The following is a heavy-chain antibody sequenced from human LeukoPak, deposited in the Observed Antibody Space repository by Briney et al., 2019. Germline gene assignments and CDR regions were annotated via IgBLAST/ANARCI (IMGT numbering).Heavy chain of an antibody. Sequence: SETLSLTCTVYGGSSSGDYWSWIRQPPGKGLEWIGEINRGGSTSYNVSLKSRVTMSVDTSKNQFSLKLTSVTAADTAVYYCARGYGSGSFYGYWGQGTLVTVSS. CDR1: GGSSSGDY. J-gene: IGHJ4*02. V-gene: IGHV4-34*01. CDR3: ARGYGSGSFYGY. D-gene: IGHD3-10*01. CDR2: INRGGST.